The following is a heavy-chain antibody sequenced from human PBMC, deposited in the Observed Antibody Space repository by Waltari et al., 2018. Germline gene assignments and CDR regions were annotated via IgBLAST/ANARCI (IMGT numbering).Heavy chain of an antibody. CDR3: ATYQLLHNYNSYYMDV. V-gene: IGHV1-2*02. CDR1: GYTLTGYY. J-gene: IGHJ6*03. CDR2: INPSFGNT. Sequence: QVQLVQSGAEVKKPGASVKVSCQASGYTLTGYYLPWVRQAPGHGLEWMGWINPSFGNTKYAEKFQGRVTMTRDTSINTAYMELTRLRSDDTAVYYCATYQLLHNYNSYYMDVWGNGTTVTVSS. D-gene: IGHD2-2*01.